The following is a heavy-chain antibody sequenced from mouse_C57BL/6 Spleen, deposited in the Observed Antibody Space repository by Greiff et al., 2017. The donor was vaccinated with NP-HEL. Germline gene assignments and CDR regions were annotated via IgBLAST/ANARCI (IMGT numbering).Heavy chain of an antibody. CDR2: ISSGGDYT. Sequence: EVQVVESGEGLVKPGGSLKLSCAASGFTFSSYAMSWVRQTPEKRLEWVAYISSGGDYTYYADTVKGRFTISRDNARNTLYLQMSSLKSEDTAMYYCTRGYSNYYWYFDVWGTGTTVTVSS. V-gene: IGHV5-9-1*02. CDR3: TRGYSNYYWYFDV. CDR1: GFTFSSYA. J-gene: IGHJ1*03. D-gene: IGHD2-5*01.